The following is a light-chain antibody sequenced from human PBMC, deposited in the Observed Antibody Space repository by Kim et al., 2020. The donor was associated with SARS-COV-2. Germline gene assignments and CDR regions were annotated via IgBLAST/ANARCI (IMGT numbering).Light chain of an antibody. CDR2: GAS. CDR1: QGINTY. J-gene: IGKJ1*01. V-gene: IGKV1-27*01. CDR3: QKYNSAPWT. Sequence: ASVGDRVTITCRASQGINTYLAWYQQKPGKVPKLLIYGASALHSGVPSRFSGSGSGTDFTLTISSLQPEDVATYCCQKYNSAPWTFGQGTKVDIK.